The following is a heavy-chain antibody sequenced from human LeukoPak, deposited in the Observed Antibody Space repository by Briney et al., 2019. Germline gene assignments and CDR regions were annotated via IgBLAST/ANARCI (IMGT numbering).Heavy chain of an antibody. D-gene: IGHD6-19*01. Sequence: ASVKVSCKASGYTFTSYGISWVRQAPGQGLEWMGWISAYNGNTNYAQKLQGRVTMTTDTSTSTAYMELRSLRSDDTAVYYCARDLAVVTGYYYGMDVWGQGTTVTVS. CDR1: GYTFTSYG. V-gene: IGHV1-18*01. CDR2: ISAYNGNT. J-gene: IGHJ6*02. CDR3: ARDLAVVTGYYYGMDV.